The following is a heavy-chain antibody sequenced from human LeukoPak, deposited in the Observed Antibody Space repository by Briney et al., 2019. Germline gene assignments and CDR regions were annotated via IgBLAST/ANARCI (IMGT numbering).Heavy chain of an antibody. CDR2: INAGKGNT. J-gene: IGHJ4*02. D-gene: IGHD3-10*01. V-gene: IGHV1-3*01. CDR1: GYTFTSYT. CDR3: AIGESSTPCYFDY. Sequence: GASVTVSCKASGYTFTSYTIHWVRQAPGQRLEWMGWINAGKGNTKYSQKFQGRVTITRDTSARTAYMELSGLRSEDTAMYYCAIGESSTPCYFDYWGQGTLVTVSS.